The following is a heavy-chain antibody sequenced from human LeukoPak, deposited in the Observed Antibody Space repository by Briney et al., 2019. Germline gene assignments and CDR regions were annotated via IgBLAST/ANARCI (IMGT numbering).Heavy chain of an antibody. CDR2: ISSSSSTI. CDR3: ARGHSNYYYYYGMDV. D-gene: IGHD4-11*01. CDR1: GFTFSSYA. V-gene: IGHV3-48*02. Sequence: GGSLRLSCAASGFTFSSYAMSWVRQAPGKGLEWVSYISSSSSTIYYADSVKGRFTISRDNAKNSLYLQMNSLRDEDTAVYYCARGHSNYYYYYGMDVWGQGTTVTVSS. J-gene: IGHJ6*02.